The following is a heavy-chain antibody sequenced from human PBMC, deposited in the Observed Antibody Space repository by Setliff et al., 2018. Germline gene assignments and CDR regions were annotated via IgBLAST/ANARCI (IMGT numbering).Heavy chain of an antibody. CDR2: IIPIFGTA. J-gene: IGHJ6*02. D-gene: IGHD3-16*01. CDR1: GGTFSSDA. V-gene: IGHV1-69*05. CDR3: ARDAGPFGVSYYYYGMDV. Sequence: SVKVSCKASGGTFSSDASSGVRQAPGQGLEWMGGIIPIFGTANYAQKFQGRVTITTDESTSTAYMELSSLRSEDTAVYYCARDAGPFGVSYYYYGMDVWGQGTTVTVSS.